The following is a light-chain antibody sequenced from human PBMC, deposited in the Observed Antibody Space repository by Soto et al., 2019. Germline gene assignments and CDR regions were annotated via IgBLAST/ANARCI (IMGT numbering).Light chain of an antibody. V-gene: IGKV3-11*01. CDR2: DAS. CDR3: QQRARWPS. J-gene: IGKJ2*01. CDR1: QSVDRY. Sequence: DIVLTQSPVTVSLSPGERATLSCRASQSVDRYLAWYQQKPGQAPRLLIYDASNRSADIPARFSGSGSGTDFTLTSSSLEPEDCAVYYCQQRARWPSFGQGTKLEIK.